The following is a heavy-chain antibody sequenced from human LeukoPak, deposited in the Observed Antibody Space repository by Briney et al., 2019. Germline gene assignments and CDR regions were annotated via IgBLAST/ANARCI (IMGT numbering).Heavy chain of an antibody. Sequence: GGSLRLSCAASGFTFDDYGMSWVRQAPGKGLEWVSGISDSGDSTYYADSVKGRFTISRDNSRNTLYLEMNSLRAEDTALYYCARTPSDTYGSFDDYWGQGTLVSVSS. CDR3: ARTPSDTYGSFDDY. CDR1: GFTFDDYG. V-gene: IGHV3-23*01. D-gene: IGHD5-18*01. J-gene: IGHJ4*02. CDR2: ISDSGDST.